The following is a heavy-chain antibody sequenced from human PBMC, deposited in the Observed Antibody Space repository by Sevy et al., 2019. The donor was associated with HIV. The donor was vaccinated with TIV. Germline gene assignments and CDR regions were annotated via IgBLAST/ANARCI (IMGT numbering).Heavy chain of an antibody. V-gene: IGHV3-30*03. CDR2: ISFDGSDK. CDR3: ARDAGHSTVWYPGY. D-gene: IGHD6-19*01. CDR1: GFSFSTHA. Sequence: EGSLRLSCAASGFSFSTHAMHWVRQAPGKGLEWVAVISFDGSDKYYTDSVKGRFTISRDDSKNTLLLQVSSLRAEDTAVYYCARDAGHSTVWYPGYWGQGTLVTVSS. J-gene: IGHJ4*02.